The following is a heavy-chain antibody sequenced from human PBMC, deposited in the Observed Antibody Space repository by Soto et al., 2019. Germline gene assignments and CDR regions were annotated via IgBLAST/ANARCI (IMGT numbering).Heavy chain of an antibody. CDR1: GGAINSTVYY. Sequence: SETLSLTCTVSGGAINSTVYYWGWIRQPPGKGLEWIGSSNYGGPTYYSPSLQSRVTMSLDTAKNHFSLNLRSVTAADTAVYYCARHGAYSTSVYYYYGMDVWGQGATVTVSS. CDR2: SNYGGPT. J-gene: IGHJ6*02. CDR3: ARHGAYSTSVYYYYGMDV. D-gene: IGHD6-13*01. V-gene: IGHV4-39*01.